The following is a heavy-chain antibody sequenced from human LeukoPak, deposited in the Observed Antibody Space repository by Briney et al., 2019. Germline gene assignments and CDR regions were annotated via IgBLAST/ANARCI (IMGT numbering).Heavy chain of an antibody. D-gene: IGHD4-23*01. V-gene: IGHV3-9*01. CDR3: AKDISIGGFADGYFYGMDA. CDR1: GFKFDDYG. J-gene: IGHJ6*02. Sequence: GGSLRLSCATSGFKFDDYGMHWVRQAPRKGLEWVSGISWDGAIMVYADSVKGRFTISRDNAKNSLYLQMNSLRAEDTALYYCAKDISIGGFADGYFYGMDAWGQGTTVTVSS. CDR2: ISWDGAIM.